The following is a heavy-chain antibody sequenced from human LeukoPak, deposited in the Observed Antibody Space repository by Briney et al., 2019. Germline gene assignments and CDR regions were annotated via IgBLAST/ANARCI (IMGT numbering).Heavy chain of an antibody. J-gene: IGHJ6*03. CDR1: GYTFHIHG. CDR2: ISGSGGST. V-gene: IGHV3-23*01. Sequence: PGGSLRLSCAASGYTFHIHGMNWVRQAPGKGLEWVSAISGSGGSTYCADSVKGRFTISRDNSKNTLYLQMNSLRAEDTAVYYCARSTGDYYYYYYMDVWGKGTTVTVSS. CDR3: ARSTGDYYYYYYMDV. D-gene: IGHD1-14*01.